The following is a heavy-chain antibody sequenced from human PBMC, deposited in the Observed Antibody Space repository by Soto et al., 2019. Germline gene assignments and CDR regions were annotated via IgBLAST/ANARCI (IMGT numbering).Heavy chain of an antibody. CDR3: ASDLGYCSGGSCPRLGIIDY. CDR2: IWYDGSNK. J-gene: IGHJ4*02. CDR1: GFTFSSYG. V-gene: IGHV3-33*01. Sequence: QVQLVESGGGVVQPGRSLRLSCAASGFTFSSYGRHWVRQAPGKGLEWVAVIWYDGSNKYYADSVKGRFTISRDNSKNTLYLQMNSLRAEDTAVYYCASDLGYCSGGSCPRLGIIDYWGQGTLVTVSS. D-gene: IGHD2-15*01.